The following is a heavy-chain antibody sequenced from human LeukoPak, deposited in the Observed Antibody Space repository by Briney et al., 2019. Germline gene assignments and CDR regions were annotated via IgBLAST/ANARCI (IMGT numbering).Heavy chain of an antibody. V-gene: IGHV1-46*01. D-gene: IGHD6-19*01. J-gene: IGHJ4*02. Sequence: ASVKVSCKASGYTFTSYYMHWVRQAPGQGLEWMGIINPSGGSTSYAQKFQGRVTMTRDMYTSTVYMELSSLRSEHTAVYYCARSIAVAGTWFDYWGQGTLVTVSS. CDR2: INPSGGST. CDR1: GYTFTSYY. CDR3: ARSIAVAGTWFDY.